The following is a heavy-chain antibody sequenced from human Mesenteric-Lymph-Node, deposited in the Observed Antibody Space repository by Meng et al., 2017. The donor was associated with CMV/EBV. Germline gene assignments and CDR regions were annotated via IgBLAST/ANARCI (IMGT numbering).Heavy chain of an antibody. V-gene: IGHV3-30*04. CDR1: GFTFTHYA. J-gene: IGHJ6*02. CDR2: ISYDGTNK. D-gene: IGHD1-7*01. CDR3: AGAYTGTTWINYYGMDV. Sequence: GGSLRLSCAASGFTFTHYAMHWVRQAPGKGLEWVAIISYDGTNKYHADSVKGRFTISRDNSKNTVYLNMNSLRGEDTAVYYCAGAYTGTTWINYYGMDVWGQGTTVTVSS.